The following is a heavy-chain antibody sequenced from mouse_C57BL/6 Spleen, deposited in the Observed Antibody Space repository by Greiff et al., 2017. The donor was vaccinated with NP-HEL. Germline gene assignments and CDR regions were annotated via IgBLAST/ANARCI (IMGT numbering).Heavy chain of an antibody. CDR3: ARQTAQATYLAY. V-gene: IGHV1-50*01. Sequence: QVQLQQSGAELVKPGASVKLSCKASGYTFTSYWMQWVKQRPGQGLEWIGEIDPSDSYTNYNQKFTGKATLTVDTSSSTAYMQLSSLTSEDSAVYYCARQTAQATYLAYWGQGTLVTVSA. J-gene: IGHJ3*01. CDR1: GYTFTSYW. D-gene: IGHD3-2*02. CDR2: IDPSDSYT.